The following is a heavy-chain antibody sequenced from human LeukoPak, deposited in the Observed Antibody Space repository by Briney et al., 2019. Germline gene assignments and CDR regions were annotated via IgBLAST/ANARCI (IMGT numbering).Heavy chain of an antibody. Sequence: PGGSLRLSCAASGFTFSSYLMSWVRQAPGKGLEGVANIKQDGSEKYYVDSVRGRFTISRDNARNSLYLQLNSLRVEDTAVYYCARGYSYGSTGTYWGQGTLVTVSS. D-gene: IGHD5-18*01. J-gene: IGHJ4*02. CDR1: GFTFSSYL. CDR2: IKQDGSEK. V-gene: IGHV3-7*01. CDR3: ARGYSYGSTGTY.